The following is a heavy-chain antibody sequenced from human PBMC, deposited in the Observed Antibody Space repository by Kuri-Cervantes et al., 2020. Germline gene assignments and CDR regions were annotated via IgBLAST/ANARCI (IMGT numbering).Heavy chain of an antibody. J-gene: IGHJ4*02. D-gene: IGHD4-23*01. CDR3: AREYLDYGGNPGGLDY. Sequence: ASVKVSCKASGYTFTGYYMHWVRQAPGQGLEWMGIINPSGGSTSYAQKFQGRVTMTRDTSTSTVYMELSSLRSEDTAVYYCAREYLDYGGNPGGLDYWGQGTLVTVSS. CDR1: GYTFTGYY. V-gene: IGHV1-46*01. CDR2: INPSGGST.